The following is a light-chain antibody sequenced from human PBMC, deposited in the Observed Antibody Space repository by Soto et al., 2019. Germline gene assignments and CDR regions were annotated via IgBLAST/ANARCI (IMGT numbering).Light chain of an antibody. CDR3: SSYASSDTLYV. Sequence: QSVLTQPASVSGSPGQSITISCTGTSSDVGGYNYVSWYQQHPGKAPKLMIYEVSNRPSGVSNRFSGSKSGNTASLTISGLQADDEADYYCSSYASSDTLYVFGNGTKVTVL. J-gene: IGLJ1*01. V-gene: IGLV2-14*01. CDR2: EVS. CDR1: SSDVGGYNY.